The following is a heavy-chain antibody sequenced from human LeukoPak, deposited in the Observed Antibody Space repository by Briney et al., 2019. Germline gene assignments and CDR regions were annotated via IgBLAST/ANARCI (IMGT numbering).Heavy chain of an antibody. D-gene: IGHD3-22*01. J-gene: IGHJ4*02. CDR3: RFYISGSDY. CDR2: IRPSDDTT. Sequence: GGSLRLSCEVFGFTFSTSAMSWVRQAPGKGLEWVSGIRPSDDTTYYVDSVKGRFTVSRDNSKNTLYLQMHSPRVEDTAVYYCRFYISGSDYWGQGTLVTVSS. CDR1: GFTFSTSA. V-gene: IGHV3-23*01.